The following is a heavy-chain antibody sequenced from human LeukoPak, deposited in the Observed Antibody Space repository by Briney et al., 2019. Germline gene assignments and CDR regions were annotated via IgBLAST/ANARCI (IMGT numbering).Heavy chain of an antibody. V-gene: IGHV3-53*01. CDR1: GFTVSSNY. CDR3: ARSTLWFGADY. D-gene: IGHD3-10*01. Sequence: GGSLGLSCAASGFTVSSNYMSWVRQAPGKGLEWVSVIYSGGSTYYADSVKGRFTISRDNSKNTLYLQMNSLRAEDTAVYYCARSTLWFGADYWGQGTLVTVSS. J-gene: IGHJ4*02. CDR2: IYSGGST.